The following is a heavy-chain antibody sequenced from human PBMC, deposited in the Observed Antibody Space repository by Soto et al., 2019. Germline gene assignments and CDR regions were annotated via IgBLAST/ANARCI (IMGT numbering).Heavy chain of an antibody. CDR2: ISSNSAYI. J-gene: IGHJ5*02. Sequence: GGSLRLSCAVSGFTFRSFTMNWVRQAPGKGLEWVSTISSNSAYIYYTDALRGRFTISRDNSKNSLHLQMTSLRAEDTAVYYCTRDASRDSSARGWFDPWGPGTLVTVSS. D-gene: IGHD6-13*01. CDR3: TRDASRDSSARGWFDP. V-gene: IGHV3-21*01. CDR1: GFTFRSFT.